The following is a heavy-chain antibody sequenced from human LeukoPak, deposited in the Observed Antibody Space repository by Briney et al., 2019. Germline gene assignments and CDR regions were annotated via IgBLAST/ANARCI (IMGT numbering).Heavy chain of an antibody. CDR3: ARDLAIQRITMIDGGWNWFDP. V-gene: IGHV3-74*01. CDR2: INSDGSNT. D-gene: IGHD3-22*01. J-gene: IGHJ5*02. CDR1: GFTFSSYW. Sequence: QTGGSLRLSCAASGFTFSSYWVHWVRQAPGKGLVWVSRINSDGSNTNYADSVKGRFTISRDNAKDTLYLQMNSLRAEDTAVYYCARDLAIQRITMIDGGWNWFDPWGQGTLVTVSS.